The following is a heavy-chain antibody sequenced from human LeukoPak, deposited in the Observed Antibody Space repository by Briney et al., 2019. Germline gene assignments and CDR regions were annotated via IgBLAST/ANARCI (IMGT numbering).Heavy chain of an antibody. CDR2: IKQDGSAK. Sequence: GGSLRLSCAASGFTFCSYWMSWVRLAPGKGLEWVANIKQDGSAKFYVESVKGRFTISRDNAKKSLYLQMNSLRAEDTAVYYCVRDGDFWSAQGAFDIWGQGTMVTVSS. CDR1: GFTFCSYW. J-gene: IGHJ3*02. CDR3: VRDGDFWSAQGAFDI. V-gene: IGHV3-7*01. D-gene: IGHD3-3*01.